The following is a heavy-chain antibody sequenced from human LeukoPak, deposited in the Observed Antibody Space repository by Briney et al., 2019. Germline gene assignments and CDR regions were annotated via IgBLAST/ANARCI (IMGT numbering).Heavy chain of an antibody. V-gene: IGHV3-30*19. D-gene: IGHD6-19*01. CDR3: ARHRGPSLYRSGYFDY. J-gene: IGHJ4*02. Sequence: GGSLTHSCAASGFTFINYGVHWVRQAPGKGLEWVAVISYDGSNKYYADSVKGRFTISRDNSKNTLYLQMNSLRPEDTAVYYCARHRGPSLYRSGYFDYWGQGTLVTVSS. CDR1: GFTFINYG. CDR2: ISYDGSNK.